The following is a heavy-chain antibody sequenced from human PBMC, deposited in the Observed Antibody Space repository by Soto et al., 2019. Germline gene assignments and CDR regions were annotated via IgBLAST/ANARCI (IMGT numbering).Heavy chain of an antibody. CDR1: GGSISSYY. Sequence: SETLSLTCTVSGGSISSYYWSWIRQPPGKGLEWIGYIYYSGSTNYNPSPKSRVTISVDTSKNQFSLKLSSVTAADTAVYYCARESHRHGKAVAGMNNWFDPWGQGTLVTVS. J-gene: IGHJ5*02. D-gene: IGHD6-19*01. CDR2: IYYSGST. V-gene: IGHV4-59*12. CDR3: ARESHRHGKAVAGMNNWFDP.